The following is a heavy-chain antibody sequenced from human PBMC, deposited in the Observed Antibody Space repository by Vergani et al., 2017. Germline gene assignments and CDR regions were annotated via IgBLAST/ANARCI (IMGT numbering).Heavy chain of an antibody. CDR3: TKHWAMVADNNWFDT. Sequence: QVQLQESGPGLVKPSETLSLTCTVSNDSVSNTFYYWGWIRQTPGKGLEWIGSIYYSGSTYYNPSLESRITMSVDTSKSQFSLKLSSVTAADTAVYYCTKHWAMVADNNWFDTWGQGTLVTVSS. D-gene: IGHD3-10*01. V-gene: IGHV4-39*01. J-gene: IGHJ5*02. CDR1: NDSVSNTFYY. CDR2: IYYSGST.